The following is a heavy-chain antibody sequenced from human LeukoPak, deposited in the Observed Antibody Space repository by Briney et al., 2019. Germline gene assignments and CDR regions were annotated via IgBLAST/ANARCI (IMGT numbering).Heavy chain of an antibody. V-gene: IGHV3-66*04. J-gene: IGHJ3*02. CDR2: IYSGDTT. D-gene: IGHD5-18*01. Sequence: GGSLRLSCAASGFTVSTNYMSWVRQAPGKGLEWVSVIYSGDTTFYADSVRGKFTISRDNSKNTLYLQMNSLRAEDTAVYYCARRGYGPGGYVFDIWGQGTMVTVSS. CDR3: ARRGYGPGGYVFDI. CDR1: GFTVSTNY.